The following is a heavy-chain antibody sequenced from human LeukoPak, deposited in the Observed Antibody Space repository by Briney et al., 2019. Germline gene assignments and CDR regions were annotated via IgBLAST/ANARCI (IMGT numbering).Heavy chain of an antibody. V-gene: IGHV4-39*07. Sequence: SETLSLTCTVSGGSISSSSYYWGWIRQPPGKGLEWIESIYYSGSTYYNPSLKSRVTISVDTSKNQFSLKLSSVTAADTAVYYCARVRVVVRVRWFDPWGQGTLVTVSS. CDR1: GGSISSSSYY. D-gene: IGHD2-2*01. CDR2: IYYSGST. J-gene: IGHJ5*02. CDR3: ARVRVVVRVRWFDP.